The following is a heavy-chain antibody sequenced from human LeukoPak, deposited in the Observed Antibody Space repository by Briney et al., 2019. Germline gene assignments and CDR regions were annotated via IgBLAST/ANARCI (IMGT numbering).Heavy chain of an antibody. CDR3: AHTRHGATPTRLDF. Sequence: SGPTLVKPTQTLTLTCSFSGFSLTSGAEGVAWIRQPPVKAPEWLTLIYWDDDKRFRPSLQNRLTVSKDTSKNQVVLSMTKMDPLDTGTYYCAHTRHGATPTRLDFWGQGILVAVS. V-gene: IGHV2-5*02. CDR1: GFSLTSGAEG. D-gene: IGHD4/OR15-4a*01. CDR2: IYWDDDK. J-gene: IGHJ4*02.